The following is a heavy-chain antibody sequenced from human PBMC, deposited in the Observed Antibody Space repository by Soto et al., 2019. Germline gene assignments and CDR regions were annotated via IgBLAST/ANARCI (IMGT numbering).Heavy chain of an antibody. CDR2: IDGSGGIT. CDR1: GFTFGTTD. Sequence: QLLQSGGGLVQPGGSLTLSCAASGFTFGTTDMSWVRQAPGEGLEWVSTIDGSGGITYYADSVKGRFTISRDNSRNTVYLHMTSLRGDDTALYYCVKNSGWFKTWGQGALVTVSS. D-gene: IGHD3-10*01. CDR3: VKNSGWFKT. J-gene: IGHJ5*02. V-gene: IGHV3-23*01.